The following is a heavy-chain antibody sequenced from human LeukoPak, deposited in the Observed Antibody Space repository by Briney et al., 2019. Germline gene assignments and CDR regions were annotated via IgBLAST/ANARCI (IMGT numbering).Heavy chain of an antibody. CDR2: IYYSGST. V-gene: IGHV4-30-4*01. CDR1: GGSISSGDYY. J-gene: IGHJ4*02. Sequence: ASETLSLTCTVSGGSISSGDYYWSWIRQPPGKGLEWIGYIYYSGSTYYNPSLKSRVTISVDTSKNQFSLKLSSVTAADTAVYYCAREYYDSSGYYYVVGYFDHWGQGTLVTVSS. CDR3: AREYYDSSGYYYVVGYFDH. D-gene: IGHD3-22*01.